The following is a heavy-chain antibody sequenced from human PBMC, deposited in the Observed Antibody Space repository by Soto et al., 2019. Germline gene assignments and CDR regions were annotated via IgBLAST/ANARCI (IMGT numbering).Heavy chain of an antibody. J-gene: IGHJ4*02. V-gene: IGHV4-59*01. Sequence: QVQLQESGPGLVKPSETLSLTCTVSGGSISSYYWSWIRQPQGKGLEWTGDIYYSGSTNYNPSLSSRVTISVDTSKNQFSLKLSSVTAADTAVYDCARAYGDYVFDYWGQGTLVTVSS. CDR2: IYYSGST. CDR1: GGSISSYY. D-gene: IGHD4-17*01. CDR3: ARAYGDYVFDY.